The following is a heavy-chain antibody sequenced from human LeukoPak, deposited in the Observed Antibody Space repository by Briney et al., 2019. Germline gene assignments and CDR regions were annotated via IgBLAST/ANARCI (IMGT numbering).Heavy chain of an antibody. CDR1: GFIFSKYS. J-gene: IGHJ3*02. D-gene: IGHD3-10*01. V-gene: IGHV3-48*01. CDR2: IGSTGSAI. CDR3: ARDRGGDAFDI. Sequence: PGGSLRLSCAASGFIFSKYSMDWVRQAPGKGLEWIPYIGSTGSAIHYADSVKGRFTISRDNAQNSVYLQMNSLGAEDTAVYYCARDRGGDAFDIWGQGTMVTVSS.